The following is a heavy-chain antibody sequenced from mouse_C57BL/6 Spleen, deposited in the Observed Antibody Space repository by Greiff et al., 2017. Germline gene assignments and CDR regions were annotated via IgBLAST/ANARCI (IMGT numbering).Heavy chain of an antibody. J-gene: IGHJ1*03. CDR1: GYAFSSYW. CDR3: ARYGDYDGSYWYFDV. CDR2: IYPGDGDT. Sequence: QVQLKESGAELVKPGASVKISCKASGYAFSSYWMNWVKQRPGKGLEWIGQIYPGDGDTNYNGKFKGKATLTADKSSSTAYMQLSSLTSEDSAVYFCARYGDYDGSYWYFDVWGTGTTVTVSS. V-gene: IGHV1-80*01. D-gene: IGHD2-4*01.